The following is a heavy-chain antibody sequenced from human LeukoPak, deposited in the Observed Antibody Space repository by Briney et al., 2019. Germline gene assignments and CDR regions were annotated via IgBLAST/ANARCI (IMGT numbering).Heavy chain of an antibody. D-gene: IGHD5-18*01. V-gene: IGHV1-18*01. CDR3: ARVIRIQLWPGAFDI. CDR1: GYTFNNYG. Sequence: ASVKVSCKTSGYTFNNYGISWVRQAPGQGLEWMGWISGYNGNAKYAQKVQGRVTMTTDISTSTAYMELRSLRSDDTAVYYCARVIRIQLWPGAFDIWGQGTMVTVSS. CDR2: ISGYNGNA. J-gene: IGHJ3*02.